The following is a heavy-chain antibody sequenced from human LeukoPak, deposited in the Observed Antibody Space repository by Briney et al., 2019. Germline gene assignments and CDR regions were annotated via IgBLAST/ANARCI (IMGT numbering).Heavy chain of an antibody. D-gene: IGHD6-13*01. J-gene: IGHJ5*02. CDR1: GDNVSSNFAA. CDR2: TYYRSKWQS. Sequence: SQTLSLTCAISGDNVSSNFAAWNWIRQSPSRGLEWLGRTYYRSKWQSDYVVSMKSRIVITADASKNQISLHLISVTPEDTAVYYCAKTKGYSVDNFFGPWGQGTLVTVSS. V-gene: IGHV6-1*01. CDR3: AKTKGYSVDNFFGP.